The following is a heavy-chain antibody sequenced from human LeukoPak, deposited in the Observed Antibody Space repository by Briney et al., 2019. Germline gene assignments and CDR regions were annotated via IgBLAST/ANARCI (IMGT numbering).Heavy chain of an antibody. CDR1: GFTFSTYG. V-gene: IGHV3-30*02. Sequence: GGSLRLSCAASGFTFSTYGMHWVRQAPGKGLEWVAFIRNDGTIKYYADSVKGRFTISRDNSKNTLYLQMNSLRAEDTAVYYCARPIVGAKRGVYYFDYWGQGTLVTVSS. D-gene: IGHD1-26*01. CDR3: ARPIVGAKRGVYYFDY. CDR2: IRNDGTIK. J-gene: IGHJ4*02.